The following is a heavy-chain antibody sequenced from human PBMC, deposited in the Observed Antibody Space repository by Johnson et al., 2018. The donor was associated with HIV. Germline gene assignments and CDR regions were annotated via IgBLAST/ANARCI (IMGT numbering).Heavy chain of an antibody. CDR2: IYSGGST. CDR1: GFTVSSNY. D-gene: IGHD6-6*01. Sequence: VQLVETGGGLIQPGGSLRLSCAASGFTVSSNYMNWVRQAPGKGLEWVSVIYSGGSTYYADSVKGRFTISRDNSKNTLCLQMNSLRAEDTAVYYCARDTGIAARSGAFDIWGQGTMVTVSS. CDR3: ARDTGIAARSGAFDI. V-gene: IGHV3-53*02. J-gene: IGHJ3*02.